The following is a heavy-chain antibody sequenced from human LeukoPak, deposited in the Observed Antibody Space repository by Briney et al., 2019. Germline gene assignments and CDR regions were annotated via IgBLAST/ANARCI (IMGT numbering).Heavy chain of an antibody. V-gene: IGHV4-38-2*01. Sequence: SETLSLTCAVSGYSISSGYYWGWIRQPPGKGLEWIGSIYHSGSTYYNPSLKSRVTISVDTSKNQFSLKLSSVTAADTAVYYCVSGWEWAPFDYWGQGILVTVSS. D-gene: IGHD3-3*01. CDR3: VSGWEWAPFDY. J-gene: IGHJ4*02. CDR1: GYSISSGYY. CDR2: IYHSGST.